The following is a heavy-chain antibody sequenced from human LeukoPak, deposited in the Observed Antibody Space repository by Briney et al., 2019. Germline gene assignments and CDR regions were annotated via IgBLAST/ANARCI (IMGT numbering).Heavy chain of an antibody. V-gene: IGHV4-59*01. CDR2: ISYSGST. D-gene: IGHD3-16*02. Sequence: SETLSLTCTVYGASISSYYWSWIRQPPGKGLEWIGYISYSGSTNYNPSLKSRVTISVDTSKNQLSLKLNSVTAADTAVYYCARYIWGSYPTFEDYWGQGSLVTVSS. CDR3: ARYIWGSYPTFEDY. CDR1: GASISSYY. J-gene: IGHJ4*02.